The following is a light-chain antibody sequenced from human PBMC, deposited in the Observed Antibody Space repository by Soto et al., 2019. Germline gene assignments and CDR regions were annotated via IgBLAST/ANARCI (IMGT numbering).Light chain of an antibody. CDR2: GAS. CDR3: HQYDDSPRR. CDR1: QSLNTNY. V-gene: IGKV3-20*01. Sequence: EIVLTQSPGTLSLSPGERATLSCRASQSLNTNYLAWYQQKPGQAPRLLIYGASSRATDIPDRFSGSGSGTDFTLTISRLEPEDFAVYYCHQYDDSPRRFGQGTKVDI. J-gene: IGKJ1*01.